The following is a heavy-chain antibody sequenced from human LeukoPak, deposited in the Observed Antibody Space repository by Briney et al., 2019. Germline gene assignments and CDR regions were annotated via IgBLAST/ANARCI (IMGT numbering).Heavy chain of an antibody. J-gene: IGHJ6*02. CDR2: ISWNSGSI. CDR3: AKVISSFGNGMDV. D-gene: IGHD3-3*01. V-gene: IGHV3-9*01. Sequence: GGSLRLSCAASGFTFDDSAMHWVRQAPGKGLEWVSGISWNSGSIGYADSVEGRFTISRDNAKNSLYLQMNSLRAEDTALYYCAKVISSFGNGMDVWGQGTTVTVSS. CDR1: GFTFDDSA.